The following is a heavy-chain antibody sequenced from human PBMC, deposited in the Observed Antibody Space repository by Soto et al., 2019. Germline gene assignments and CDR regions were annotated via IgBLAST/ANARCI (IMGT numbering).Heavy chain of an antibody. Sequence: SETLSLNYTVSGGSIRSRNYYWGWIRQPPGKGLEWIGSISYSGSTYYNPSPKSRVTISVDTSENQSPLRLSSVTAADTAVYYCARPRSSSWYGVDYWGQGTLVTVSS. D-gene: IGHD6-13*01. CDR1: GGSIRSRNYY. V-gene: IGHV4-39*01. CDR3: ARPRSSSWYGVDY. J-gene: IGHJ4*02. CDR2: ISYSGST.